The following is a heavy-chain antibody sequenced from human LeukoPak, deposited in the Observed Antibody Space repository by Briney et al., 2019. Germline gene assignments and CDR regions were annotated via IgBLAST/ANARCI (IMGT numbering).Heavy chain of an antibody. V-gene: IGHV3-21*01. CDR3: ASGVSQQLVSVSGYYYGMDV. CDR2: ISSSSSYI. J-gene: IGHJ6*02. D-gene: IGHD6-13*01. CDR1: GFTFSSYS. Sequence: PGGSLRLSCAASGFTFSSYSMNWVREAPGRGLEWVSSISSSSSYIYYAGPVKGRFTISRDNAKNSLYRQMNSLRAEDTPVYYCASGVSQQLVSVSGYYYGMDVWGQGTTVTVSS.